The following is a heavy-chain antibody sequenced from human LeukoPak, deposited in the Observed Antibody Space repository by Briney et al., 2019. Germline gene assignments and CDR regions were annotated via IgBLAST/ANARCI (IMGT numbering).Heavy chain of an antibody. CDR3: ARWYYYDSSGVNWFDP. V-gene: IGHV1-18*01. J-gene: IGHJ5*02. D-gene: IGHD3-22*01. CDR1: GYTFTSYG. CDR2: ISAYNGNT. Sequence: ASVKVSCKASGYTFTSYGISWVRQAPGQGLEWMGWISAYNGNTNYAQKFQGRVTMTRDTSISTAYMELGRLRSDDTAVYYCARWYYYDSSGVNWFDPWGQGTLVTVSS.